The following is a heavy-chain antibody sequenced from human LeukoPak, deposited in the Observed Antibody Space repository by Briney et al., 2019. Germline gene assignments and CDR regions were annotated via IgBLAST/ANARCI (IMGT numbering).Heavy chain of an antibody. Sequence: ASVKVSSKASGYTFTSYYMHWVRQAPGQGLEWTGIINPSSSSTSYAQKFQGRVTMTRDTSTSTVYMELSSLRSEDTAVYYCARHPWVAAAGAFDYWGQGTLVTVSS. D-gene: IGHD6-13*01. CDR3: ARHPWVAAAGAFDY. J-gene: IGHJ4*02. CDR2: INPSSSST. CDR1: GYTFTSYY. V-gene: IGHV1-46*01.